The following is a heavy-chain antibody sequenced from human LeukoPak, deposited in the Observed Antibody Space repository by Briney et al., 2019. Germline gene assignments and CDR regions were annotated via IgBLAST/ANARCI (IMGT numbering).Heavy chain of an antibody. D-gene: IGHD3-10*01. CDR3: ARLLYGSGQGWFDP. Sequence: GGSLRLSCAASGFTFSDYYMSWIRQAPGKRLEWVSYISSSSSYTNYADSVKGRFTISRDNAKNSLYLQMNSLRAEDTAVYYCARLLYGSGQGWFDPWGQGTLVTVSS. CDR2: ISSSSSYT. CDR1: GFTFSDYY. V-gene: IGHV3-11*06. J-gene: IGHJ5*02.